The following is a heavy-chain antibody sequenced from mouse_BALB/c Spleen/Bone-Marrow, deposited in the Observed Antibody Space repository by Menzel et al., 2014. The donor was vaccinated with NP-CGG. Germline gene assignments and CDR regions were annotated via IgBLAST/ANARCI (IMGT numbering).Heavy chain of an antibody. CDR3: ARDYYGFSYGFAY. V-gene: IGHV1-37*01. J-gene: IGHJ3*01. CDR2: INPYNGGT. Sequence: VQLQQSGPELVKPGASMKISCKASGYSFTGYTMNWVKQSHGKNLEWIGLINPYNGGTNYNRKFKGKATLTVDKSSSTAYMELLSLTSEDSAVYYCARDYYGFSYGFAYWGQGTLVTVSA. D-gene: IGHD1-1*01. CDR1: GYSFTGYT.